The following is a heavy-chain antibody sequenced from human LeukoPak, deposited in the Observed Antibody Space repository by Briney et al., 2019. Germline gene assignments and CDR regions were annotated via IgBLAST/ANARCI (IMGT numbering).Heavy chain of an antibody. CDR3: AKAAMATIVSYYYYYMDV. D-gene: IGHD5-24*01. V-gene: IGHV3-23*01. Sequence: GGTLRLSCAASGFTFSSYGMSWVRQAPGKGLEWVSAISGSGGSTYYADSVKGRFTISRDNSKNTLYLQMNSLRAEDTAVYYCAKAAMATIVSYYYYYMDVWGKGTTVTVSS. CDR2: ISGSGGST. CDR1: GFTFSSYG. J-gene: IGHJ6*03.